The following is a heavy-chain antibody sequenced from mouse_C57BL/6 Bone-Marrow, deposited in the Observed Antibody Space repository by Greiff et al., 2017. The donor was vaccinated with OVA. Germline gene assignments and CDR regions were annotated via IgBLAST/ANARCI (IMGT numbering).Heavy chain of an antibody. CDR3: AREGGGDWYFDV. CDR1: GFTFSDYY. CDR2: INYDGSRT. V-gene: IGHV5-16*01. J-gene: IGHJ1*03. Sequence: EVQLVESEGGLVQPGSSMKLSCTASGFTFSDYYMAWVRQVPEKGLEWVAKINYDGSRTYYLDSLKSRFIISRDNAKNILYLQKSSLKSEDTATYYGAREGGGDWYFDVWGTGTTVTVSS. D-gene: IGHD1-1*02.